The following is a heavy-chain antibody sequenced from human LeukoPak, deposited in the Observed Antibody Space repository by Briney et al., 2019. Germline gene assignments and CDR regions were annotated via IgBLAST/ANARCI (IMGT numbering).Heavy chain of an antibody. V-gene: IGHV4-39*07. J-gene: IGHJ4*02. D-gene: IGHD6-19*01. Sequence: SETLSLTCTVSGGSISSYSYYWGWIRQPPGKGLEWIGEINHSGSTNYNPSLKSRVTISVDTSKNQFSLKLSSVTAADTAVYYCARERSVAVATKYYFDYWGQGTLVTVSS. CDR3: ARERSVAVATKYYFDY. CDR2: INHSGST. CDR1: GGSISSYSYY.